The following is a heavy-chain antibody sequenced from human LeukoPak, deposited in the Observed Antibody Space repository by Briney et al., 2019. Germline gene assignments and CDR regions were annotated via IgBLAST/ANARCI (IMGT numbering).Heavy chain of an antibody. J-gene: IGHJ4*02. Sequence: GGSLRLSCAASGFIFSNYWMYWVRQAPGKGLVWVSRINSDGSDTTYADSVKGRFTISRDNAKNTLYLQMNSLRAEDTAVYHCARIRGGYYSDYWGQGTLVTVSS. CDR1: GFIFSNYW. CDR3: ARIRGGYYSDY. V-gene: IGHV3-74*01. D-gene: IGHD3-16*01. CDR2: INSDGSDT.